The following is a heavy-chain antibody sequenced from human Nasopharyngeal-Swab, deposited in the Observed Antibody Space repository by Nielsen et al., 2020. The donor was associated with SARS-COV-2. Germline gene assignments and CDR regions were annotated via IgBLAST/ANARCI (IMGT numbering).Heavy chain of an antibody. CDR2: ISWSGGAT. Sequence: GGSLRLSCAASGFTFDEYSMHWVRQAPGKGLEWVASISWSGGATGYADSVKGRFTISRDNAKSSLYLQMKSLRPEDTALYYCAKDRGDSSGYYRYFYYGMDVWGQGTTVTVSS. V-gene: IGHV3-9*01. J-gene: IGHJ6*02. D-gene: IGHD3-22*01. CDR1: GFTFDEYS. CDR3: AKDRGDSSGYYRYFYYGMDV.